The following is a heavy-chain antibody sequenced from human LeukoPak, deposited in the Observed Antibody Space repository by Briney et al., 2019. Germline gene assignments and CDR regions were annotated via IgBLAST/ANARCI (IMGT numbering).Heavy chain of an antibody. V-gene: IGHV3-23*01. CDR2: ISGSGGNT. J-gene: IGHJ5*01. D-gene: IGHD4-11*01. CDR1: GFTFSSYA. CDR3: AKDLHDYGNYVGWFDS. Sequence: GGSLRLSCVASGFTFSSYAMDWVRQAPGKGLEWVSAISGSGGNTYHADSVKGRFTISRDHSKTTLFLQMNSLRAEDTAVYYCAKDLHDYGNYVGWFDSWGQGTLVTVSS.